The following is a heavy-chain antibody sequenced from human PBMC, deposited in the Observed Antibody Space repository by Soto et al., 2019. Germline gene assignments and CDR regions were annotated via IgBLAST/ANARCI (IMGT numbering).Heavy chain of an antibody. CDR2: IYYNGDT. Sequence: QLQLPESGPGLVKPAETLSLKCAVSGGSVSSGNYFWGWIRQPPGKGLEWIGNIYYNGDTYYSPSRQTRVSMSVDTAQNQFSLRLTSVTAADTAVYYRARRLMDSWNLGHAFDFWGQGTLFTVAS. V-gene: IGHV4-39*01. CDR3: ARRLMDSWNLGHAFDF. CDR1: GGSVSSGNYF. J-gene: IGHJ3*01. D-gene: IGHD1-20*01.